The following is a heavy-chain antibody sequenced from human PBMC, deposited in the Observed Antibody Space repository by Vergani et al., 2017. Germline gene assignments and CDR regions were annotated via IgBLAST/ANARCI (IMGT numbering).Heavy chain of an antibody. D-gene: IGHD7-27*01. J-gene: IGHJ4*02. Sequence: QITLKESGPTLVKPTQTLTLTCTFSGFSLSTSGVGLGWIRQPPGKALEWLALIYWDDDKRYSPSLKSRPTITKNTSKNQVVLTMTNMDPVETATYCCALKTGASIXFDYWGQGTLVTVSS. CDR2: IYWDDDK. CDR1: GFSLSTSGVG. V-gene: IGHV2-5*02. CDR3: ALKTGASIXFDY.